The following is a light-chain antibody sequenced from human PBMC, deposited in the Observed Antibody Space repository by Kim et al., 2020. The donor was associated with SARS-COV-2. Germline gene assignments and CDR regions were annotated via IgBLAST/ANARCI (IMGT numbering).Light chain of an antibody. CDR3: SSYTSSTTLHVL. V-gene: IGLV2-14*03. Sequence: QSALTQPASVSGAPGQSITISCTGTISDIGGYNYVSWYQQHPGKAPKLMIYDVTNRPSGVPDRFSGSKSGNTASLTISGLQAGDEADYYCSSYTSSTTLHVLFGGGTQLTVL. CDR2: DVT. CDR1: ISDIGGYNY. J-gene: IGLJ2*01.